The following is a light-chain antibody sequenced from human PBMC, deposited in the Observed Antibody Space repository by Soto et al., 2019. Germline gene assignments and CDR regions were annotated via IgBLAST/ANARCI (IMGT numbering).Light chain of an antibody. V-gene: IGKV2D-29*01. Sequence: EIVVTQSPLSLPVTPGEPASISCRSSQSLLHSNGHNYLEWYLQKPGQPPQLLIYAVSNRFSGVPDRFSGSGSVTDITLKISRVEAEYVGVYYCMQSIQLPRPSGQGNKADIK. CDR1: QSLLHSNGHNY. CDR3: MQSIQLPRP. CDR2: AVS. J-gene: IGKJ1*01.